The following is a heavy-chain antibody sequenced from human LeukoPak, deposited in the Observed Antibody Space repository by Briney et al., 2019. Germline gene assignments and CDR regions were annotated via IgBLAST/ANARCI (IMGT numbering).Heavy chain of an antibody. Sequence: PSPPLSLTCAVSGYSISSGRYWGWIRQPPGKGLEWIGSFFHSGTTYYNPALKSRVTISVDTSKNQFSLNLRSVTAADTAVYYCARSLSTAGIDYWGQGTLVTVSS. J-gene: IGHJ4*02. V-gene: IGHV4-38-2*01. CDR1: GYSISSGRY. CDR3: ARSLSTAGIDY. D-gene: IGHD2-2*01. CDR2: FFHSGTT.